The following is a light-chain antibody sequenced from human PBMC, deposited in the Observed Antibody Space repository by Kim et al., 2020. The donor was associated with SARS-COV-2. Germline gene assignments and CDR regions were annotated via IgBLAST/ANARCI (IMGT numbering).Light chain of an antibody. CDR3: QQHGSSPWA. V-gene: IGKV3-20*01. Sequence: SPGERATLSSRASQSVSNNYLAWYQQKPGQAPRLLIYAASSRATGIPDRFSGGGSGTDFTLTISRLEPEDFAVYYCQQHGSSPWAFGQGTKVDIK. CDR2: AAS. J-gene: IGKJ1*01. CDR1: QSVSNNY.